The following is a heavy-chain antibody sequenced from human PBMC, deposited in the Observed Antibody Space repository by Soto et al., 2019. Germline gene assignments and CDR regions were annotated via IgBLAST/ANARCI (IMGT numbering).Heavy chain of an antibody. CDR3: ARWGTTGGLDV. CDR1: GFTFRSYV. D-gene: IGHD3-16*01. J-gene: IGHJ1*01. Sequence: QVQLVESGGGVVQPGTSLRVSCVGSGFTFRSYVIHWVRQAPGKGLEWVALTSYDGSDKYYGDSVRGRFTISRDNSRNTVGLHMDSMRLEDKALFYCARWGTTGGLDVWGQGTLVSVSS. V-gene: IGHV3-30*19. CDR2: TSYDGSDK.